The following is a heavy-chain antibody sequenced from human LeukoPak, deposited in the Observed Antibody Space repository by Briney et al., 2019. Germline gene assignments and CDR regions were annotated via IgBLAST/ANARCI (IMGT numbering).Heavy chain of an antibody. CDR3: VRGYSSGAHFDC. J-gene: IGHJ4*02. V-gene: IGHV3-48*03. CDR1: GFTFNRLE. Sequence: GGSLRLSCEASGFTFNRLEMNWVRQAPGKGLEWISYIADSGGYSSYADSVKGRFTASRDNAENSMYLQMNSLRVEDTAVYFCVRGYSSGAHFDCWGQGALVIVSS. D-gene: IGHD1-1*01. CDR2: IADSGGYS.